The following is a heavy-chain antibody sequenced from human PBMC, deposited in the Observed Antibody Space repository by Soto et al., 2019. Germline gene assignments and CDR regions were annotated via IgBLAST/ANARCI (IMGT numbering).Heavy chain of an antibody. D-gene: IGHD3-3*01. CDR2: IRSKAYGGTT. Sequence: GGSLRLSCTASGFTFGDYAMSWFRQAPGKGLEWVGFIRSKAYGGTTEYAASVKGRFTISRDDSKSIAYLQMNSLKTEDTAVYYCTRDGYYDFWSGYPLPYYYYYGMDVWGQGTTVTVAS. J-gene: IGHJ6*02. CDR3: TRDGYYDFWSGYPLPYYYYYGMDV. V-gene: IGHV3-49*03. CDR1: GFTFGDYA.